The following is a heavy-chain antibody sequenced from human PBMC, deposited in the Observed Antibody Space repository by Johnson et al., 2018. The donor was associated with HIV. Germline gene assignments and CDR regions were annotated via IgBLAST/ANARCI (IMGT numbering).Heavy chain of an antibody. CDR1: GFTFSSYA. CDR3: AKDLYYYDSSGSVGAFDI. D-gene: IGHD3-22*01. J-gene: IGHJ3*02. Sequence: QVLLVESGGGVVQPGRSLRLSCAASGFTFSSYAMHWVRQAPGKGLEWVAFIRYDGSNKDYADYVKGRFTISRDNSKNTMYLKMNSLRAEDTAVYYCAKDLYYYDSSGSVGAFDIWGQGTMVTVSS. CDR2: IRYDGSNK. V-gene: IGHV3-30*02.